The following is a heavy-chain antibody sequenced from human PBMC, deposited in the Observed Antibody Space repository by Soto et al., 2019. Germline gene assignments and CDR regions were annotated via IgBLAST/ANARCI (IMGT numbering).Heavy chain of an antibody. CDR2: IYYTGST. CDR1: GGSIRSGDYY. D-gene: IGHD2-15*01. CDR3: ARGSGSGGHWFDP. J-gene: IGHJ5*02. V-gene: IGHV4-30-4*01. Sequence: QVQLQESGPGLVKPSQTLSLTCTVSGGSIRSGDYYWSWIRQPPGKGLEWIGFIYYTGSTYYNLSLKSRVTISVDTSKNQFFLKLSSVTAADTAVYYCARGSGSGGHWFDPWGQGTLVTVSS.